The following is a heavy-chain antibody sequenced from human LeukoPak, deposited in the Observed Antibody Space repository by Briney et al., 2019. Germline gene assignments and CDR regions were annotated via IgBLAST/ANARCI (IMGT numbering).Heavy chain of an antibody. J-gene: IGHJ5*02. CDR1: GFTLSSYW. Sequence: PGGSLRLSCAASGFTLSSYWMSWVRQAPGKGLDWVANINRDGSEKYYVDSGKGRFTISRDNAKNSLYLQMNGLRAEDTSVYYCARVLVGGTNWFDPWGQGTLVTVSS. D-gene: IGHD1-26*01. CDR3: ARVLVGGTNWFDP. V-gene: IGHV3-7*02. CDR2: INRDGSEK.